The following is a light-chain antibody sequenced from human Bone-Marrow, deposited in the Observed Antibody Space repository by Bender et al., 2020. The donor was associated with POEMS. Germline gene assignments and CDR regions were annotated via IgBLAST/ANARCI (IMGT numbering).Light chain of an antibody. CDR3: SSFTGSNNLGV. CDR1: SSDVGGYNY. Sequence: QSALTQPASVSGSPGQSITISCTGTSSDVGGYNYVSWYQQHPGKAPKLMLYEVTRRASGVPDRFSGSKSGNTASLTVSGLQADDEADYYCSSFTGSNNLGVFGGGTRLTVL. CDR2: EVT. J-gene: IGLJ3*02. V-gene: IGLV2-8*01.